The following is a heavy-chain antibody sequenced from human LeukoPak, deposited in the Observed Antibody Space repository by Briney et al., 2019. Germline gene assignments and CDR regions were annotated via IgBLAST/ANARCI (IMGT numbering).Heavy chain of an antibody. V-gene: IGHV3-11*01. CDR3: ATDGAGFDT. J-gene: IGHJ5*02. Sequence: GGSLRLSCAASGFTFNDYYMSWIRQAPGKGLEWLSYINIGGTNTHYADSVQGRFTISRDNAKKSLYLEMNNLRAEDTAVYYCATDGAGFDTWGQGVLVTVSS. CDR1: GFTFNDYY. CDR2: INIGGTNT.